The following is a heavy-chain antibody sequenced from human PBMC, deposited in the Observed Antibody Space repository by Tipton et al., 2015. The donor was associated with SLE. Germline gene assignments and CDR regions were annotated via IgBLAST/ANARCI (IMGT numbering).Heavy chain of an antibody. Sequence: TLSLTCTVSSGSISSGSYSWSWVRQPAGKKLERIGRIYTSGSSTYNPSLKSRVTISVDTSKNQFSLKLSSVTAADTAVYYCARLTVTPHWYFDLWGRGTPVTVSS. CDR1: SGSISSGSYS. CDR3: ARLTVTPHWYFDL. J-gene: IGHJ2*01. CDR2: IYTSGSS. D-gene: IGHD2-21*02. V-gene: IGHV4-61*02.